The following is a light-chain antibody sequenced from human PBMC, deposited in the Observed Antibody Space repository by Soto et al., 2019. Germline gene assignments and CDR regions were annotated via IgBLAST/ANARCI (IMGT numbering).Light chain of an antibody. CDR3: QQYGNSPFT. Sequence: EIVLTQSPGTLSLSPGERATLSCRASQTVSRSALAWYQQKPGQAPRLLIYGASNRATGIPDRFSGRGSGTDFTLTISRLEPEDFEVYYCQQYGNSPFTFGGGTKVDIK. V-gene: IGKV3-20*01. CDR2: GAS. J-gene: IGKJ4*01. CDR1: QTVSRSA.